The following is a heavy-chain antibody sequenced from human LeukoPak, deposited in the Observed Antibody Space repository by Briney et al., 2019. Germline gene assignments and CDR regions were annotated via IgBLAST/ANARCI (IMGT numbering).Heavy chain of an antibody. V-gene: IGHV3-48*01. J-gene: IGHJ3*02. CDR2: ISSSSSTI. Sequence: GGSLRLSCAASGFTFSSYSMNWVRQAPGKGLEWVSYISSSSSTIYYADSVKGRFTISRDNAKNSLYLQLNSLRAEDTAVYYCARGHFRITMIVVATARAFDIWGQGTMVTVSS. CDR1: GFTFSSYS. D-gene: IGHD3-22*01. CDR3: ARGHFRITMIVVATARAFDI.